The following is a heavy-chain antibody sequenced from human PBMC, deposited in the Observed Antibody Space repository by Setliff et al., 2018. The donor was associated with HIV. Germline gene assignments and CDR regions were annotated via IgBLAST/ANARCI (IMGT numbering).Heavy chain of an antibody. CDR1: GYSINTAYY. CDR3: ARSVDFGGSWIQDY. D-gene: IGHD6-13*01. CDR2: FHHSGST. J-gene: IGHJ4*02. Sequence: SETLSLTCSVSGYSINTAYYWGWIRQSPGKGLEWIGGFHHSGSTHYNPSLKSRVTISLDTSKNQFSLKLTSVTAADTGVYFCARSVDFGGSWIQDYWGQGTLVTVSS. V-gene: IGHV4-38-2*01.